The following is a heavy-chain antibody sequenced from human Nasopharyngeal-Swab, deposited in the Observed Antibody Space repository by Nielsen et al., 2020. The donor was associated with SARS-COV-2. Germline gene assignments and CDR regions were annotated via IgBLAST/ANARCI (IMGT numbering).Heavy chain of an antibody. CDR3: AREEGSGWSGRDYYYGIDV. D-gene: IGHD6-19*01. J-gene: IGHJ6*02. CDR2: TYHSSKWYN. Sequence: WIRQSPSRGLEWLGRTYHSSKWYNDYAVSVKSRITINPDTSKNQFSLQVSSVTPEDSAVYYCAREEGSGWSGRDYYYGIDVWGQGTTVTVSS. V-gene: IGHV6-1*01.